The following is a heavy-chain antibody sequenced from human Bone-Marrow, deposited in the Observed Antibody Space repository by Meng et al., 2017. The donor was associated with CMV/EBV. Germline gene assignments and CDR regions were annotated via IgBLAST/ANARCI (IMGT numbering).Heavy chain of an antibody. Sequence: HVQRLQSGAEAKKRGALGKASCTASGYTFTSYGILWVRQAPGQGLEWMGWISAYNGNTNYAQKLPGRVTMTTDTSTSTAYMELRSLRSDDTAVYYCARDRAGGGYFDYWGQGTLVTVSS. CDR1: GYTFTSYG. CDR3: ARDRAGGGYFDY. D-gene: IGHD3-10*01. J-gene: IGHJ4*02. V-gene: IGHV1-18*01. CDR2: ISAYNGNT.